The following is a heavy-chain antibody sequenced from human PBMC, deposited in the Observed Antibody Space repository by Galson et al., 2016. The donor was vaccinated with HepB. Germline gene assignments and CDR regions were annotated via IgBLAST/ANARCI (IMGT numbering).Heavy chain of an antibody. V-gene: IGHV5-51*01. CDR1: GDTFTTYW. CDR2: INPSDSDI. J-gene: IGHJ3*01. Sequence: QSGAEVKKPGETLKISCQGSGDTFTTYWIGWVRHMPGKGLEWMGIINPSDSDIRYNPSFEGQVTIPADKSSSPAHLQWTSLKASDTAIYYCARRAYDGAFDAFDVWGQGTVFTVS. D-gene: IGHD1-1*01. CDR3: ARRAYDGAFDAFDV.